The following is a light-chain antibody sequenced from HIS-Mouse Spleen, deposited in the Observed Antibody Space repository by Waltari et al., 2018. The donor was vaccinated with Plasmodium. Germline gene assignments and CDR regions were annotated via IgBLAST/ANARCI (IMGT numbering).Light chain of an antibody. Sequence: QSALTQPASVSGSPGQSITISCTGTSSAVGGTNLVSWYQQHPGKAPKLMIYHVSNRPSGVSNRFSGSKSGNTASLTISGLQAEDEADYYCSSYTSSSTLVFGGGTKLTVL. CDR2: HVS. CDR3: SSYTSSSTLV. V-gene: IGLV2-14*03. CDR1: SSAVGGTNL. J-gene: IGLJ2*01.